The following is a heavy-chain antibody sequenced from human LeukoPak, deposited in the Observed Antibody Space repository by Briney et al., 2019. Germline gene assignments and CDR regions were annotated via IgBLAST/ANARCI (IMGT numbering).Heavy chain of an antibody. CDR3: AKTPNPYGSGSYVGGNWFDP. J-gene: IGHJ5*02. CDR1: GFTFSSYS. V-gene: IGHV3-48*01. CDR2: ISSSSSTI. Sequence: GGSLRLSCAASGFTFSSYSMNWVRQAPGKGLEWVSYISSSSSTIYYADSVKGRFTISRDNSKNTLYLQMNSLRAEDTAVYYCAKTPNPYGSGSYVGGNWFDPWAREPWSPSPQ. D-gene: IGHD3-10*01.